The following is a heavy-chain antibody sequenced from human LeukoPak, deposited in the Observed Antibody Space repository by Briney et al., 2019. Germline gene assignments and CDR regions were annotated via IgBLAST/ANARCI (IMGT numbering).Heavy chain of an antibody. J-gene: IGHJ4*02. Sequence: TSETLSLTCAVYGGSFSGYYWSWIRQPAGKGLEWIGRIYTSGSTNYNPSLKSRVTMSVDTSKNQFSLKLSSVTAADTAVYYCASGSVGQDFDYWGQGTLVTVSS. CDR1: GGSFSGYY. CDR3: ASGSVGQDFDY. CDR2: IYTSGST. V-gene: IGHV4-59*10. D-gene: IGHD1-26*01.